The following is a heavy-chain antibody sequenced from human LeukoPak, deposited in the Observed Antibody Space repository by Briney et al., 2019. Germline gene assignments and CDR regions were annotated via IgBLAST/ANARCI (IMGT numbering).Heavy chain of an antibody. D-gene: IGHD4-11*01. CDR1: GFNFNNFA. CDR2: MTGPADTT. V-gene: IGHV3-23*01. Sequence: GGSLRLSCAASGFNFNNFAMSWVRQAPGKGLEWLSAMTGPADTTYYADSVKGRFTISRDNFRRTVSLEMNSLRAEDTAVYYCAKDAQRGFDYSNSLEHWGQGSLVIVSS. CDR3: AKDAQRGFDYSNSLEH. J-gene: IGHJ5*02.